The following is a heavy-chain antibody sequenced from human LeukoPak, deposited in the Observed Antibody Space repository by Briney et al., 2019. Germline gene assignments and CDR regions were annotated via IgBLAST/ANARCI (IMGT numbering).Heavy chain of an antibody. CDR2: INHSGST. Sequence: SETLSLTCAVYGGSFSGYYWSWIRQPPGKGLEWIGEINHSGSTNYNPSLKSRVTISVDRSKNQFSLKLSSVTAADTAVYYCARRPDAFDIWGQGTMVTVSS. CDR1: GGSFSGYY. CDR3: ARRPDAFDI. J-gene: IGHJ3*02. V-gene: IGHV4-34*01.